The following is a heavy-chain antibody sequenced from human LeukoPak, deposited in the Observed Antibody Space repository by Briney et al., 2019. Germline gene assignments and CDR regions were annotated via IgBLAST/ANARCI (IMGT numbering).Heavy chain of an antibody. CDR3: AREGGLTGYYDIFDI. D-gene: IGHD3-9*01. CDR1: GYTFIGYY. CDR2: INPKSGGT. J-gene: IGHJ3*02. Sequence: ASVKVSCKSSGYTFIGYYMPWVRQAPGQGRMWMGWINPKSGGTNYAQKFQGRVTMTRDTSISTAYMELSRLKSDDTAVYFCAREGGLTGYYDIFDIWGQGTMVIVSS. V-gene: IGHV1-2*02.